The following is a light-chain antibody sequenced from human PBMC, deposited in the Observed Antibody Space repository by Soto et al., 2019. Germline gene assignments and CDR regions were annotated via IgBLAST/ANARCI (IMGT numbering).Light chain of an antibody. CDR3: QQYGSSPQT. CDR1: QNVYNTF. CDR2: GAT. J-gene: IGKJ1*01. V-gene: IGKV3-20*01. Sequence: EIAMTQSPATLSVSPGEMVSFSGGASQNVYNTFAWYQHTPGEAPLLLIYGATSRATGTADRFSGSASGTDFTLTISILEPEDFAVYYCQQYGSSPQTFGQGTKVDIK.